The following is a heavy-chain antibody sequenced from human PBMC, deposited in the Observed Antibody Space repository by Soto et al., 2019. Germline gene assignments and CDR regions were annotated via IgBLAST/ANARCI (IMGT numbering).Heavy chain of an antibody. CDR1: GFTFSSYW. Sequence: AGGSLRLSCAASGFTFSSYWMHWVRQATGKGLVWVSRINSDGSSTSYADSVKGRFTISRDNAKNTLYLQMNSLRAEDTAVYYCARTTIYYDSSGYYRYFQHWGQGTLVTVSS. CDR3: ARTTIYYDSSGYYRYFQH. J-gene: IGHJ1*01. V-gene: IGHV3-74*01. D-gene: IGHD3-22*01. CDR2: INSDGSST.